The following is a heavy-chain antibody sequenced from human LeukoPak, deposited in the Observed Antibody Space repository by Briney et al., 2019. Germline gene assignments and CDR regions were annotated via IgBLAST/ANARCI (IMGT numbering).Heavy chain of an antibody. CDR3: TREGITAAADY. CDR2: ISWDGGST. D-gene: IGHD6-13*01. Sequence: GGSLRLSCAASGFTFDDYAMHWVRQAPGKGLEWVSLISWDGGSTYYADSVKGRFTISRDNSKNSLYLQLNSLRAEDTAVYYCTREGITAAADYWGQGTLVTVSS. V-gene: IGHV3-43D*03. CDR1: GFTFDDYA. J-gene: IGHJ4*02.